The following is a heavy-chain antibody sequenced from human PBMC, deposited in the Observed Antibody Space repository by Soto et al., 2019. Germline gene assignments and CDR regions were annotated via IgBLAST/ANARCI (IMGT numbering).Heavy chain of an antibody. CDR3: ARLGCYYDSSGYYCSDY. CDR1: GYSFTSYW. Sequence: PGESLKISCKGSGYSFTSYWISWVRQMPGKGLEWMGRIDPSDSYTNYSPSFQGHVTISADKSISTAYLQWSSLKASDTAMYYCARLGCYYDSSGYYCSDYWGQGTLVTVSS. V-gene: IGHV5-10-1*01. D-gene: IGHD3-22*01. J-gene: IGHJ4*02. CDR2: IDPSDSYT.